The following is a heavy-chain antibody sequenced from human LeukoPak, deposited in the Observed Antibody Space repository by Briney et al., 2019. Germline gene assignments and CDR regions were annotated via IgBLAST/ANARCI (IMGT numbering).Heavy chain of an antibody. CDR3: ARDQDYLQFYYYYYYMDV. CDR1: GFTFSSYS. V-gene: IGHV3-21*01. Sequence: GGSLRLSCAASGFTFSSYSMNWVRQAPGKGLEWVSSISSSSSYIYYADSVKGRFTISRDNAKNPLYLQMNSLRAEDTAVYYCARDQDYLQFYYYYYYMDVWGKGTTVTVSS. J-gene: IGHJ6*03. CDR2: ISSSSSYI. D-gene: IGHD4/OR15-4a*01.